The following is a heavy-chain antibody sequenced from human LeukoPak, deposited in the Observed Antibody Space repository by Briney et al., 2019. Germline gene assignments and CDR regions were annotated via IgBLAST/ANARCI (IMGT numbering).Heavy chain of an antibody. Sequence: GGSPRLSCAASGFTFSNFNMNWVRQAPGKGLEWISYISSRSSAIYYADSVKGRFTISRDNAKNSLSLQMNSLRDEDTAVYFCASNHGSGWYVGEFWGQGILVTVSS. J-gene: IGHJ4*02. CDR1: GFTFSNFN. CDR3: ASNHGSGWYVGEF. V-gene: IGHV3-48*02. CDR2: ISSRSSAI. D-gene: IGHD6-19*01.